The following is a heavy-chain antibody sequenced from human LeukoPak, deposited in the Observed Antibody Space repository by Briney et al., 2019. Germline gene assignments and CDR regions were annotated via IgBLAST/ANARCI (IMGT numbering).Heavy chain of an antibody. CDR3: ARDPGYSYGSGC. CDR2: ISSSGSTI. V-gene: IGHV3-48*03. Sequence: GGSLRLSCAASGFTFSSYEMNWVRQAPGKGLEWVSYISSSGSTIYYADSVKGRFTISRDNAKNSLYLQMNSLRAEDTAVYYCARDPGYSYGSGCWGQGTLVTVTS. CDR1: GFTFSSYE. J-gene: IGHJ4*02. D-gene: IGHD5-18*01.